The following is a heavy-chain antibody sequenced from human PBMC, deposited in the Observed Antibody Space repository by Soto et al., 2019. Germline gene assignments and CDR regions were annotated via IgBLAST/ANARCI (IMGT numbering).Heavy chain of an antibody. Sequence: ASVKLSCKAAGDSFIRSTFSWPRQAPGQRLECMGWINAGNGNTKYSQKFQGKVTFTRDTSARTAYMELSSLRSEDTAVYYCARDLGVGAASDYWGQGTLVTVSS. CDR3: ARDLGVGAASDY. D-gene: IGHD1-26*01. CDR1: GDSFIRST. J-gene: IGHJ4*02. CDR2: INAGNGNT. V-gene: IGHV1-3*01.